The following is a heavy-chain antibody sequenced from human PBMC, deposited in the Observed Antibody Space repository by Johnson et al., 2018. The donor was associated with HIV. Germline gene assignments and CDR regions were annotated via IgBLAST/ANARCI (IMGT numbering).Heavy chain of an antibody. J-gene: IGHJ3*02. D-gene: IGHD2-15*01. V-gene: IGHV3-11*04. CDR3: ARDVGSGPAFDS. Sequence: VQVVESGGGVVQPGRSLRLSCAASGFTFSDYYMTWIRQAPGKGLEWVSYISSSCGTIYYTDSVQCRFTISRDNSKNTLYLQMNSLRAEDTAVYYCARDVGSGPAFDSWGQGTMVTVSS. CDR2: ISSSCGTI. CDR1: GFTFSDYY.